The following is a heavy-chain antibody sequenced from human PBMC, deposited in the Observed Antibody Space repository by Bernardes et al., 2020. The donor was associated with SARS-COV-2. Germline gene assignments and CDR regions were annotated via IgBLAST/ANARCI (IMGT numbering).Heavy chain of an antibody. D-gene: IGHD2-15*01. CDR1: EFSFSSYA. V-gene: IGHV3-23*01. CDR2: IGGSGGNT. Sequence: GSLRLSCAVSEFSFSSYAMSWVRQAPAKGLEWVSIIGGSGGNTYYADSVKGRFTISRDNSKNMLYLQMNSLRADDTAVYYCAKDRYCSGGSCFSDLWGQGTLVTVSS. CDR3: AKDRYCSGGSCFSDL. J-gene: IGHJ4*02.